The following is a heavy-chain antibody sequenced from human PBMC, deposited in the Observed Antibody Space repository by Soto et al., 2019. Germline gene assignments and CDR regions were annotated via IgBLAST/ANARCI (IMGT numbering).Heavy chain of an antibody. Sequence: GGSLRLSCAASGFTFSSYGMHWVRQAPGKGLEWVAVISYDGSNKYYADSVKGRFTISRDNSKNTLYLQMNSLRAEDTAVYYCAKVYVAVAPHYYYGMDVWGQGTTVTVSS. CDR3: AKVYVAVAPHYYYGMDV. J-gene: IGHJ6*02. CDR1: GFTFSSYG. D-gene: IGHD6-19*01. CDR2: ISYDGSNK. V-gene: IGHV3-30*18.